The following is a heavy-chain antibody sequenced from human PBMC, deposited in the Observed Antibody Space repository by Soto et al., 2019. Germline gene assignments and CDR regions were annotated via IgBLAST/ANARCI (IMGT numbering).Heavy chain of an antibody. J-gene: IGHJ4*02. V-gene: IGHV1-69*01. Sequence: QVQLVQSGAEVKKPGSSVKVSCKASGGAFGSYAINWVRQAPGQGLEWMGGIIPMFDTTNYAQRFQGRVTVTADESTSTVYLELTRLKSEDTAMYHCTRHRGYSRGYWGQDFWGQGTLVTVSS. CDR1: GGAFGSYA. D-gene: IGHD5-12*01. CDR3: TRHRGYSRGYWGQDF. CDR2: IIPMFDTT.